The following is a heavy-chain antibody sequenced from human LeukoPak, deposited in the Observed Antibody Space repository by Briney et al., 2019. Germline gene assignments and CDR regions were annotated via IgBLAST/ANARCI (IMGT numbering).Heavy chain of an antibody. CDR2: FYTSGNT. Sequence: SETLSLTCTVSGASISSYYWSWLRQPAGKGLEWIGRFYTSGNTNYNPSLKSRVTMSVDTSKNQFSLKLTSVTAADTAVYYCARGYSSSNRFDYWGQGTLVTVSS. V-gene: IGHV4-4*07. D-gene: IGHD6-6*01. CDR3: ARGYSSSNRFDY. J-gene: IGHJ4*02. CDR1: GASISSYY.